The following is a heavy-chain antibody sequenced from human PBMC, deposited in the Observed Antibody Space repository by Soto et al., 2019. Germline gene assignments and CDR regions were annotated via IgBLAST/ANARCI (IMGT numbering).Heavy chain of an antibody. V-gene: IGHV4-34*01. CDR3: ARVSDY. CDR1: GGSFIDYS. Sequence: QVLLQQWGAGRLKPSETLSLTCAVYGGSFIDYSWGWIRQSPGTGLEWIGEISHSGSANYNPSLQSRVTISVDTSKNQFSLMLYSVTAADAAVYYCARVSDYWSQGTLVTVSS. J-gene: IGHJ4*02. CDR2: ISHSGSA.